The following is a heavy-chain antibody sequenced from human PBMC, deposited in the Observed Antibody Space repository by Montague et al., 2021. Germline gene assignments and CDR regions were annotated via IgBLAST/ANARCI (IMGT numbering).Heavy chain of an antibody. J-gene: IGHJ6*02. D-gene: IGHD3-16*02. Sequence: SDTLSLTCTVSGGSINSSSYYWGWIRQPPGKGLEWIGSIYYSGSTYYNPSLKSRVTISVDTSKNQFSLKLSSVTAADTAVYYCARHVIGNYGMDVWGQGTTVTVSS. CDR3: ARHVIGNYGMDV. V-gene: IGHV4-39*01. CDR1: GGSINSSSYY. CDR2: IYYSGST.